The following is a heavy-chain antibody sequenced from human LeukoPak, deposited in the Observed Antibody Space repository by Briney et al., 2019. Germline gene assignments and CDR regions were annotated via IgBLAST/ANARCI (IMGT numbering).Heavy chain of an antibody. Sequence: GGSLRLSCAASGFPFSDYFMSWIRQAPGKGLEWISYISSSGITLYYAESVKGRFTISRDNAKNSLYLQMNSLRAEDTAMYYCARDGAAAGSDYYYYMDVWGKGTTVTVSS. CDR2: ISSSGITL. D-gene: IGHD6-13*01. CDR3: ARDGAAAGSDYYYYMDV. J-gene: IGHJ6*03. V-gene: IGHV3-11*04. CDR1: GFPFSDYF.